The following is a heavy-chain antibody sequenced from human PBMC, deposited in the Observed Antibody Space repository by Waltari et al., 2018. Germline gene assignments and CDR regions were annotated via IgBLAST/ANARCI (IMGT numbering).Heavy chain of an antibody. CDR2: SHHSGYT. J-gene: IGHJ4*02. V-gene: IGHV4-34*01. D-gene: IGHD2-15*01. Sequence: QGQPQQWGAGLVKPSETLSPLCTVHGGSFNDYSWPWIRQAPGKGLEWIGESHHSGYTNYNPSLKSRVSISVDTSKREFSLKMTSVTAADTAMYYCARGLIYCSSGSCVGYWGQGTLVTVSS. CDR3: ARGLIYCSSGSCVGY. CDR1: GGSFNDYS.